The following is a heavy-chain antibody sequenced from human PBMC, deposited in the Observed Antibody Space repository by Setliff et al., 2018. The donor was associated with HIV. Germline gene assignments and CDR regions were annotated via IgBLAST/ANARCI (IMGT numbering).Heavy chain of an antibody. J-gene: IGHJ6*03. CDR2: IYYSGST. CDR1: GGSISSSSYY. V-gene: IGHV4-39*01. Sequence: PSETLSLTCTVSGGSISSSSYYWGWIRQPPGKGLEWIGSIYYSGSTYSNPSLKSRVTISADTSKNQFSLKLSSVTAADTAVYYCARNPAVAEDYYYYMDVWGKGTTVTVSS. D-gene: IGHD6-19*01. CDR3: ARNPAVAEDYYYYMDV.